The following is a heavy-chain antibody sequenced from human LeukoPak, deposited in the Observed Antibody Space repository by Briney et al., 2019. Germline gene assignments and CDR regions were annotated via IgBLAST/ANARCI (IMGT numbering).Heavy chain of an antibody. CDR2: IYYSGST. V-gene: IGHV4-39*07. CDR3: AREKEAVAGV. Sequence: PSETLSLTCTVSGGSISSSSYYWGWIRQPPGKGLEWIGSIYYSGSTYYNPSLKSRVTISVDTSKNQFSLKLGSVTAADTAVYYCAREKEAVAGVWGQGTLVTVSS. J-gene: IGHJ4*02. CDR1: GGSISSSSYY. D-gene: IGHD6-19*01.